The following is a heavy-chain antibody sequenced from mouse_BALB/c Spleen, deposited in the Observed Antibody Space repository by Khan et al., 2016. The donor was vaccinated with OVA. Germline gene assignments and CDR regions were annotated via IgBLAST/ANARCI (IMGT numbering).Heavy chain of an antibody. CDR3: ARSGDGNPFDY. Sequence: QVQLQQSGAELVKPGASVKISCKASGYTFTSFYMYWVKQRPGQGLEWIGGINPNNGDTHFYEKFKSKATLTVDKSSTTAYMQFSSLTSEDSAVYYCARSGDGNPFDYWGQGTLVTGSA. J-gene: IGHJ3*01. V-gene: IGHV1S81*02. CDR1: GYTFTSFY. CDR2: INPNNGDT. D-gene: IGHD2-3*01.